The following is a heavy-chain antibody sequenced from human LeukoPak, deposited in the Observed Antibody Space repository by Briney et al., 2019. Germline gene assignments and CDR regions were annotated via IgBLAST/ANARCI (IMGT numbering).Heavy chain of an antibody. J-gene: IGHJ4*02. D-gene: IGHD4-17*01. Sequence: PGGSLRLSCAASGFTFSSYEMNWVRQAPGKGLEWVSYISSSGSTIYYADSVKGRFTISRDNAKNSLYLQMNSLRAEDTAVYYCARDNGDYRSLGYWGQGTLVTVSS. V-gene: IGHV3-48*03. CDR3: ARDNGDYRSLGY. CDR1: GFTFSSYE. CDR2: ISSSGSTI.